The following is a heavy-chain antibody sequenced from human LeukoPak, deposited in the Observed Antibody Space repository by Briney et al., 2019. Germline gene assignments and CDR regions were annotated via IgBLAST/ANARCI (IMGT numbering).Heavy chain of an antibody. V-gene: IGHV3-30*18. CDR2: ISSDGSII. CDR3: AKDLTGNYRAYFDY. Sequence: GGSLRLSCAASGFTFSTYDMHWARQTPGKGLEWVAVISSDGSIIYYADSVRGRFTVSRDNSKNTLYLQMNSLTAEDTAVYYCAKDLTGNYRAYFDYWGQGTLVTVSS. J-gene: IGHJ4*02. D-gene: IGHD1-7*01. CDR1: GFTFSTYD.